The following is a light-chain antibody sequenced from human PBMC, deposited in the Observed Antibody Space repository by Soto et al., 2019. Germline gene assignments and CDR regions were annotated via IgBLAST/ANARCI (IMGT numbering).Light chain of an antibody. Sequence: DIQMTQSPSSLSASVGDRVTITCRASQTISTYLNWYQQKPGKATKLLIYAASTLQSGAPSRFSGGESGKDFTLTINSLQPEDFASYHCQQRHGRPYTFVQGTKLEIK. V-gene: IGKV1-39*01. J-gene: IGKJ2*01. CDR2: AAS. CDR3: QQRHGRPYT. CDR1: QTISTY.